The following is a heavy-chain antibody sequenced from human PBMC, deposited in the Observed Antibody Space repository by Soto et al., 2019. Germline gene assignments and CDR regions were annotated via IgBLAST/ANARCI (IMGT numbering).Heavy chain of an antibody. CDR2: SSSGGGYI. CDR1: GFTLSDYF. J-gene: IGHJ3*01. CDR3: TRIQLAAYAFDF. V-gene: IGHV3-11*06. Sequence: PGGSLRLSCEASGFTLSDYFMAWVRQSSRLGLEWIASSSSGGGYITYADSVKGRFTISKDNAKGTLDLQMDSLRPEDTAVYFCTRIQLAAYAFDFWGQGARVTVSS. D-gene: IGHD6-25*01.